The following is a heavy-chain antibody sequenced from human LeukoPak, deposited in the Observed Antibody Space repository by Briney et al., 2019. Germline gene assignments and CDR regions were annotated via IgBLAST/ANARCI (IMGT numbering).Heavy chain of an antibody. CDR2: IIPIFGTA. J-gene: IGHJ5*02. Sequence: SVKVSCKASGGTFSSYEISWVRQAPGQGLEWMGGIIPIFGTANYAQKFQGRVTITADKSTSTAYMELSSLRSEDTAVYYCARSPRYSSVFDPWGQGTLVTVSS. V-gene: IGHV1-69*06. D-gene: IGHD6-19*01. CDR1: GGTFSSYE. CDR3: ARSPRYSSVFDP.